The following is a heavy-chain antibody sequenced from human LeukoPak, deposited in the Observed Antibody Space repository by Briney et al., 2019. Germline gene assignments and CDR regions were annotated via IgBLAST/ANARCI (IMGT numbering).Heavy chain of an antibody. J-gene: IGHJ6*03. CDR3: ARDHPTPTTGYMDV. V-gene: IGHV4-61*02. D-gene: IGHD1-26*01. Sequence: SETLSLTCTVSGGSISSGNYYWTWIRQPAGKGLEWIGRFYVSGSTNYNPSFKSRVTISADTSKNQFSLKLSSVTAADTAVYYCARDHPTPTTGYMDVWGKGTTVTVSS. CDR1: GGSISSGNYY. CDR2: FYVSGST.